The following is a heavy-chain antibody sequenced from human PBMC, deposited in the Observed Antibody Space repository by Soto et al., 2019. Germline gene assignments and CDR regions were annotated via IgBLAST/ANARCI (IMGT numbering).Heavy chain of an antibody. CDR2: INPNIDNT. D-gene: IGHD3-3*01. J-gene: IGHJ5*02. CDR3: ARAGECWSGYYFRINRFDH. CDR1: GYTFTSYD. V-gene: IGHV1-8*01. Sequence: QVQLVQSGAEVKKPGASVKVSCKASGYTFTSYDINWVRQATGQAVEGLCVINPNIDNTGYAKEFVGRVTITSNTSVSTAYVNLSSRRADHTAVYYCARAGECWSGYYFRINRFDHWGQGNLVTVSS.